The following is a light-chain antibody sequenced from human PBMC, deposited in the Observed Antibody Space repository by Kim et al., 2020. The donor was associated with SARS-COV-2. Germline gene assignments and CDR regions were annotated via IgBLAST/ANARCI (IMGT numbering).Light chain of an antibody. CDR1: NRDVGSYNL. J-gene: IGLJ2*01. Sequence: QSITLSCTGANRDVGSYNLVSWYQHHPGKAPKLMIYDVNKRPSGVSNRFSGSKSGKMASLTISGLQAEDEANYYCSSYAGSATHVLFGGGTQLTVL. V-gene: IGLV2-23*02. CDR2: DVN. CDR3: SSYAGSATHVL.